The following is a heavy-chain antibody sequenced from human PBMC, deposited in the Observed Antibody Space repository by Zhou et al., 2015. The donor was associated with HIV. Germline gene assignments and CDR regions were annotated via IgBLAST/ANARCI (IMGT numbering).Heavy chain of an antibody. D-gene: IGHD3-10*01. J-gene: IGHJ6*02. CDR2: ISAYNGNT. CDR1: GYTFINYY. CDR3: ARGPTMVRGYYYYYGMDV. Sequence: QVQLVQSGAEVKKPGASVKVSCKASGYTFINYYIHWVRQAPGQGLEWMGWISAYNGNTNYAQKLQGRVTMTTDTSTSTAYMELRSLRSDDTAVYYCARGPTMVRGYYYYYGMDVWGQGTTVTVSS. V-gene: IGHV1-18*04.